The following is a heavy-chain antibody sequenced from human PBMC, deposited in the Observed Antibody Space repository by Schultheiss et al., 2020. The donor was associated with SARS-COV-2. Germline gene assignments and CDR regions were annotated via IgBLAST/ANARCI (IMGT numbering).Heavy chain of an antibody. J-gene: IGHJ4*02. V-gene: IGHV4-61*05. D-gene: IGHD6-13*01. CDR2: IYYSGST. Sequence: GSLRLSCTVSGGSISSSSYYWGWIRQPPGKGLEWIGYIYYSGSTNYNPSLKSRVTISVDTSKNQFSLKLSSVTAADTAVYYCARGSRAAAGVDYWGQGTLVTVSS. CDR1: GGSISSSSYY. CDR3: ARGSRAAAGVDY.